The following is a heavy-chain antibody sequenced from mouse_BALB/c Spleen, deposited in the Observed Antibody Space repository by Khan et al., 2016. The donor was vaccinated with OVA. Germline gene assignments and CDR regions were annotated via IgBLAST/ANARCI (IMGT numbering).Heavy chain of an antibody. CDR3: TRNSYRYDFTY. CDR1: GFSLITYG. Sequence: VQLQESGPGLVQPSQSLSITCTVSGFSLITYGVHWVRQSPGKGLEWLGVIWSDGSTDYNAAFISRLSIPTDNSKSQVFFKMNSLQADDTAIYYCTRNSYRYDFTYWGRGTLVTVSA. J-gene: IGHJ3*01. V-gene: IGHV2-2*01. CDR2: IWSDGST. D-gene: IGHD2-12*01.